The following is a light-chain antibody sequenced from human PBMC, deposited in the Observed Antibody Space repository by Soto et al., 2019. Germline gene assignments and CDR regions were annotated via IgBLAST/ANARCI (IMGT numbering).Light chain of an antibody. Sequence: EVVLTQSPGTLSLSPGERATLSCRASQSVTSSYLAWYQQKPGQAPRLLSYGASSRATGVPDRFSGSGSGTDFTLTITRLEPEDFAVYYCQHYGTSPRMYTFGQGTKLGVK. J-gene: IGKJ2*01. CDR2: GAS. V-gene: IGKV3-20*01. CDR1: QSVTSSY. CDR3: QHYGTSPRMYT.